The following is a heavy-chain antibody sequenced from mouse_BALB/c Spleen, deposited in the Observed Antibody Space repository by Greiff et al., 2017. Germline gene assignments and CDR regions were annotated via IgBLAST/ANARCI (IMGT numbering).Heavy chain of an antibody. D-gene: IGHD1-1*01. J-gene: IGHJ2*01. CDR2: ISSGGSYT. V-gene: IGHV5-9-4*01. CDR1: GFTFSSYA. CDR3: ARDSYGSSYRTFDD. Sequence: DVKLVESGGGLVKPGGSLKLSCAASGFTFSSYAMSWVRQSPEKRLEWVAEISSGGSYTYYPDTVTGRFTISRDNAKNTLYLEMRSLRSEDTAMYYCARDSYGSSYRTFDDWGQGTTLTVSS.